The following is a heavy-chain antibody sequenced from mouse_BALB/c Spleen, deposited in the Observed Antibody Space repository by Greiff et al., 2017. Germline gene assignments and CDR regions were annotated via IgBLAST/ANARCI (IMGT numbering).Heavy chain of an antibody. J-gene: IGHJ1*01. D-gene: IGHD1-2*01. V-gene: IGHV5-17*02. Sequence: EVQGVESGGGLVQPGGSRKLSCAASGFTFSSFGMHWVRQAPEKGLEWVAYISSGSSTIYYADTVKGRFTISRDNPKNTLFLQMTSLRSEDTAMYYCARGHYYGYVWYFDVWGAGTTVTVSS. CDR1: GFTFSSFG. CDR3: ARGHYYGYVWYFDV. CDR2: ISSGSSTI.